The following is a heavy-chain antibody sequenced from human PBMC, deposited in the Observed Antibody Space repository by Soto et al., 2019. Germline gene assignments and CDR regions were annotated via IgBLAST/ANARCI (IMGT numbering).Heavy chain of an antibody. CDR1: GIPVSSNY. D-gene: IGHD3-10*01. V-gene: IGHV3-53*04. CDR2: LHSGGDT. Sequence: EVQLVESGGGLVQPGGSLGLSCVASGIPVSSNYMTWVRQAPGKGLEWVSVLHSGGDTYYANSVKGRFTISRHDSTNTVLLQMNSLTAEDTAVYYWARDGPYYYASRMDVWGQGATVTVSS. J-gene: IGHJ6*02. CDR3: ARDGPYYYASRMDV.